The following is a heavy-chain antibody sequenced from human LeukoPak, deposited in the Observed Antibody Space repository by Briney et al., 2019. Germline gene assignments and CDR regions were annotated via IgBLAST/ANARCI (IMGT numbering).Heavy chain of an antibody. Sequence: GGSLRLSCAASGFTFSSYGMHWVRQAPGKGLEWVAVISYDGSNKYYADSVKGRFTISRDNSKNTLYLQMNSLRAEDTAVYYCAKDRVADGYYFDYWGQGTLVTVSS. CDR2: ISYDGSNK. CDR1: GFTFSSYG. D-gene: IGHD2-15*01. J-gene: IGHJ4*02. V-gene: IGHV3-30*18. CDR3: AKDRVADGYYFDY.